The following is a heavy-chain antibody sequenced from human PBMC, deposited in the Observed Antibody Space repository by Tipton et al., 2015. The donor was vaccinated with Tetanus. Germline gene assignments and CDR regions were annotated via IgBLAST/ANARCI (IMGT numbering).Heavy chain of an antibody. Sequence: LRLSCAVSGASISSIYSWSWIRQPPGKGLEWIGYVFRSGSADYNPSLKSRVNISLDRSENQISLMLTSVTAADTAVYYCARVACSSTSCYSHYFDYWGQGIQVTVSS. J-gene: IGHJ4*02. D-gene: IGHD2-2*01. V-gene: IGHV4-30-2*01. CDR2: VFRSGSA. CDR3: ARVACSSTSCYSHYFDY. CDR1: GASISSIYS.